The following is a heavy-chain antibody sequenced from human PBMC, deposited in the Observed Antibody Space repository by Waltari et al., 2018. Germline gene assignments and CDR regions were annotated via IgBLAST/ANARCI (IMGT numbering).Heavy chain of an antibody. D-gene: IGHD3-22*01. Sequence: RQPPGKGLEWIGEINHSGSTNYNPSLKSRVTISVDTSKNQFSLKLSSVTAADTAVYYCARGGRITMIVVVIRRAFDIWGQGTMVTVSS. CDR3: ARGGRITMIVVVIRRAFDI. J-gene: IGHJ3*02. CDR2: INHSGST. V-gene: IGHV4-34*01.